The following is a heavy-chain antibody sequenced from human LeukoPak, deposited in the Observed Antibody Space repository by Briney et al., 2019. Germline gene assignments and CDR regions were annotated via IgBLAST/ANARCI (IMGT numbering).Heavy chain of an antibody. CDR3: ARDMNGSQLPYYYYYGMDV. CDR1: GYTFTSYG. Sequence: ASVKVSCKASGYTFTSYGISWARQAPGQGFEWMGWLSAYNGNKNYAQKLQGRVTMTTATSTRTAYMELRSLRSDGAAGYYCARDMNGSQLPYYYYYGMDVWGKGTTVTVSS. J-gene: IGHJ6*04. V-gene: IGHV1-18*04. CDR2: LSAYNGNK. D-gene: IGHD2-2*01.